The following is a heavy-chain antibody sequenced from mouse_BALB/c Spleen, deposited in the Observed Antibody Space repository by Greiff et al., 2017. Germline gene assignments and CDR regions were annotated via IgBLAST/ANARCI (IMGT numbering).Heavy chain of an antibody. D-gene: IGHD2-10*01. J-gene: IGHJ4*01. V-gene: IGHV5-4*02. CDR2: ISDGGSYT. Sequence: EVKLMESGGGLVKPGGSLKLSCAASGFTFSDYYMYWVRQTPEKRLEWVATISDGGSYTYYPDSVKGRFTISRDNAKNNLYLQMSSLKSEDTAMYYCARDSYCGNYGGRYYAMDYWGQGTSVTVSS. CDR3: ARDSYCGNYGGRYYAMDY. CDR1: GFTFSDYY.